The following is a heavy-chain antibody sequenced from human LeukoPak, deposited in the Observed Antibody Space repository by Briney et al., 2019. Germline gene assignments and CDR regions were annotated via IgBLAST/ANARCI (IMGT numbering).Heavy chain of an antibody. J-gene: IGHJ4*02. V-gene: IGHV4-59*01. CDR2: IYYSGST. Sequence: PSETLSLTCTVSGGSLSSYYWSWIRQPPGKGLEWIGNIYYSGSTNYNPSLKSRVTISVETSKNQFSLKLSSVTAADTAVYYCARGGNLVVPDKVAFDYWGQGTLVTVSS. D-gene: IGHD2-2*01. CDR1: GGSLSSYY. CDR3: ARGGNLVVPDKVAFDY.